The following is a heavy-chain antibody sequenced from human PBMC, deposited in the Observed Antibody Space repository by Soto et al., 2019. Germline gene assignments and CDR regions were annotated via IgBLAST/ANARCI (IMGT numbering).Heavy chain of an antibody. Sequence: QVQLQESGPGLVKPSQTLSLTCTVSGGSISSGGYYWSWIRQHPGKALEWIGYIYYRGSTYYNPSLKSRVTISVDTSKNQCSLKLSSVTAADTAVYYCARISGYDAFAFDIWGQGTMVTVSS. CDR2: IYYRGST. CDR1: GGSISSGGYY. J-gene: IGHJ3*02. CDR3: ARISGYDAFAFDI. D-gene: IGHD5-12*01. V-gene: IGHV4-31*03.